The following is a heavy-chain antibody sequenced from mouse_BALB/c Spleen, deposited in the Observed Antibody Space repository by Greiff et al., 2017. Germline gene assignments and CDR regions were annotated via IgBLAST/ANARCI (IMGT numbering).Heavy chain of an antibody. V-gene: IGHV3-6*02. J-gene: IGHJ3*01. CDR3: ARDRDEITTVFAY. CDR2: ISYDGSN. D-gene: IGHD1-1*01. Sequence: EVQRVESGPGLVKPSQSLSLTCSVTGYSITSGYYWNWIRQFPGNKLEWMGYISYDGSNKYNPSLKNRISITRDTSKNQFFLKLNSVTTEDTATYYCARDRDEITTVFAYWGQGTLVTVSA. CDR1: GYSITSGYY.